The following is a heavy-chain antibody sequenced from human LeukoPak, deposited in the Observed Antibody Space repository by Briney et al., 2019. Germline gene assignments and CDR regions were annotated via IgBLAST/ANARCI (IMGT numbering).Heavy chain of an antibody. CDR1: GYTFTSYA. V-gene: IGHV7-4-1*02. Sequence: ASVKVSCKASGYTFTSYAMNWVRQAPGQGLEWMGWINTNTGNPTYAQGFTGRFVFSLDTSFSTAYLQISSLKAEDTAVYYCARDNTPTTRYYYGSGSYYFDYWGQGTLVTVAS. CDR3: ARDNTPTTRYYYGSGSYYFDY. D-gene: IGHD3-10*01. J-gene: IGHJ4*02. CDR2: INTNTGNP.